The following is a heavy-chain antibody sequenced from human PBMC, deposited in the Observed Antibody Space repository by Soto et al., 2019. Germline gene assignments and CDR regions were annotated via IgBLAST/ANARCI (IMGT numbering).Heavy chain of an antibody. CDR2: IYYSGST. V-gene: IGHV4-59*01. J-gene: IGHJ3*02. CDR1: GGSISSYY. CDR3: AGHKEYYDILTGYGKGRAFDI. Sequence: SETLSLTCTVSGGSISSYYWSWIRQPPGKGLEWIGYIYYSGSTNYNPSLKSRVTISVDTSKNQFSLKLSSVTAADTAVYYCAGHKEYYDILTGYGKGRAFDIWGQGTMVTVSS. D-gene: IGHD3-9*01.